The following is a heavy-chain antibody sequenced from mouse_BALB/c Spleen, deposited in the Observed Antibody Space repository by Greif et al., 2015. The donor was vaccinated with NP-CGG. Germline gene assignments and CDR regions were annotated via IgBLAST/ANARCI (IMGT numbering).Heavy chain of an antibody. CDR2: VHYSGST. CDR3: ARSGGDGSSWSYYYAMDY. CDR1: GYSITSGYS. Sequence: EVQLQQSGPDLVKPSQSLSLTCTVTGYSITSGYSWHWIRQSPGNKLEWMGYVHYSGSTNYNPSLKSRISITRDTYKNQFFLQLNSVTTEDTATYYCARSGGDGSSWSYYYAMDYWGQGTSVTVSS. J-gene: IGHJ4*01. D-gene: IGHD1-1*01. V-gene: IGHV3-1*02.